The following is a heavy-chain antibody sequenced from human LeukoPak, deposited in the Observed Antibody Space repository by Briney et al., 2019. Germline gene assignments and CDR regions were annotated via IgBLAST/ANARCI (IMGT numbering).Heavy chain of an antibody. D-gene: IGHD3-22*01. CDR2: IYYSGSA. J-gene: IGHJ4*02. V-gene: IGHV4-59*01. Sequence: SETLSLTCTVSGGSINNYYWSWIRQPPGKGLEYIGYIYYSGSANYNPSLKSRVTISVDPSKNQFSLKLSSVTAADTAVYYCARNGDYYEKSGYYYLFDFWGQGALVTVSS. CDR3: ARNGDYYEKSGYYYLFDF. CDR1: GGSINNYY.